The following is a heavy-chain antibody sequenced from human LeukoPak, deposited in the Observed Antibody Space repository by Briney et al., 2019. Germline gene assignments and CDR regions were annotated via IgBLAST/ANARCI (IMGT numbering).Heavy chain of an antibody. CDR2: IIPILGIA. Sequence: GASVKVSCKASGGTFSGYAISWVRQAPGQGLEWMGRIIPILGIANYAQKFQGRVTITADKSTSTAYMELSSLRSEDTAVYYCASSEGWQLVGWFDPWGQGTLVTVSS. CDR3: ASSEGWQLVGWFDP. D-gene: IGHD6-6*01. CDR1: GGTFSGYA. J-gene: IGHJ5*02. V-gene: IGHV1-69*04.